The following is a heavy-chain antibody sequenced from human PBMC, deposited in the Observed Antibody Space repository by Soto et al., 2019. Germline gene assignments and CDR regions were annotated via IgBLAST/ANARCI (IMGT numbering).Heavy chain of an antibody. CDR2: IRGFSPYT. CDR3: ARDRGYDAHDYYYNAMDV. J-gene: IGHJ6*02. CDR1: GFTSRTYT. D-gene: IGHD2-15*01. Sequence: GGSLRLSCVASGFTSRTYTMNWVRQAPGKGLEWVSGIRGFSPYTFYSESVKGRFTISRDNAKNSLYLQMNSLRAEDTAVYYCARDRGYDAHDYYYNAMDVWAQGTTVTVSS. V-gene: IGHV3-21*01.